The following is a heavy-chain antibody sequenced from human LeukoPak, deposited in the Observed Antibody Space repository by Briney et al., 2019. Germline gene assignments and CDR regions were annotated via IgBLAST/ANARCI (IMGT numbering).Heavy chain of an antibody. CDR1: GFTFSSYA. Sequence: PGGSLRLSCAASGFTFSSYAMSWVRQAPGKGLEWVPAISGSGGSTYYADSVKGRFTISRDNSKNTLYLQMNSLRAEDTAVYYCAKAPTGYYTIDYWGQGTLVTVSS. V-gene: IGHV3-23*01. D-gene: IGHD3/OR15-3a*01. CDR3: AKAPTGYYTIDY. J-gene: IGHJ4*02. CDR2: ISGSGGST.